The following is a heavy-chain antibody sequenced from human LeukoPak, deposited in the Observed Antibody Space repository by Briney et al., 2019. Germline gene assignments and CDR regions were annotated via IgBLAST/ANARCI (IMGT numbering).Heavy chain of an antibody. J-gene: IGHJ4*02. D-gene: IGHD3-3*01. CDR1: GFTFSSYS. CDR2: ISSSSSYI. V-gene: IGHV3-21*01. Sequence: GGSLRLSCAASGFTFSSYSMNWVRQAPGKGLEWVSSISSSSSYIYYADSVKGRFTISRDSAKNSLYLQMNSLRAEDTAVYYCARVTPYDFWSGETLGIVDYWGQGTLVTVSS. CDR3: ARVTPYDFWSGETLGIVDY.